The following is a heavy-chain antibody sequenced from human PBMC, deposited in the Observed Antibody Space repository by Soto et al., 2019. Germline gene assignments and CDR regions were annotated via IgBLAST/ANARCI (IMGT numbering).Heavy chain of an antibody. J-gene: IGHJ6*02. CDR2: ISSSGSSI. CDR1: GLTFSDCY. V-gene: IGHV3-11*01. CDR3: ARVRFGEWGYAMDV. Sequence: QVQLVESGGGLVQPGGSVRLSCAASGLTFSDCYMNWIRQAPGKGLEWVSYISSSGSSINYAGSVKGRFTISRDNAKNSLYLQMNSLRAEDTAMYYCARVRFGEWGYAMDVWGQGTTVTVSS. D-gene: IGHD3-10*01.